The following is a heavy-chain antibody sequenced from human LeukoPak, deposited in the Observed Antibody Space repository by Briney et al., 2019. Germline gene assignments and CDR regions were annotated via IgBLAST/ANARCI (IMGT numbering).Heavy chain of an antibody. Sequence: GSSVKVSCKASGGTFSSYAISWVRQAPGQGLEWMGGIIPIFGTANYAQKFQGRVTITADESTSTAYMELSSPRSEDTAVYYCAGVPHYEDIVVVPAAMYYYYGMDVWGQGTTVTVSS. J-gene: IGHJ6*02. CDR2: IIPIFGTA. D-gene: IGHD2-2*01. V-gene: IGHV1-69*01. CDR3: AGVPHYEDIVVVPAAMYYYYGMDV. CDR1: GGTFSSYA.